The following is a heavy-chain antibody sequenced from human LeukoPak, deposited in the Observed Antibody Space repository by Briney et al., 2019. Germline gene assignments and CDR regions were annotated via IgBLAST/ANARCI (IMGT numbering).Heavy chain of an antibody. CDR2: VYYSGLT. CDR3: AREDYYDSSGYWVDY. V-gene: IGHV4-39*07. CDR1: GGSINSTNYN. Sequence: SETLSLTCTVSGGSINSTNYNWGWIRQPPRRGPEWLASVYYSGLTYYNSSLKSRVSISVDTSKNQFSLKLSSVTAADTAVYYCAREDYYDSSGYWVDYWGQGTLVTVSS. D-gene: IGHD3-22*01. J-gene: IGHJ4*02.